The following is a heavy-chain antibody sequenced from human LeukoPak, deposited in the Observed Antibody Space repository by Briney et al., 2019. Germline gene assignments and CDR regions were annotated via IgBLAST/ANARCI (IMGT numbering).Heavy chain of an antibody. D-gene: IGHD3-9*01. J-gene: IGHJ4*02. CDR1: GFTFSNYV. CDR3: ARDNDWAFHY. CDR2: INHNGEMI. Sequence: GGSLRLSCAASGFTFSNYVMSWVRQAPGKGLEWVSYINHNGEMIFYPDFVKGRFTISRDNAKNSLYLQMNSLRGEDTAVYYCARDNDWAFHYWGQGTLVTVSS. V-gene: IGHV3-48*01.